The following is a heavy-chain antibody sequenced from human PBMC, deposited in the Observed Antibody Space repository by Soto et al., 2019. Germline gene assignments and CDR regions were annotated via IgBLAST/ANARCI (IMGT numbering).Heavy chain of an antibody. V-gene: IGHV1-18*01. Sequence: QGQLVQSGAEVKKPGASVQVSCKASGYTFTSYGISWVRQAPGQGLEWMGWISAYNGTTNYAQKLPGRVTMTTDTSTSTAYMELRSLRSDDTAVYYCAGASSGRSYYWGQRTLVPVSS. CDR3: AGASSGRSYY. CDR2: ISAYNGTT. D-gene: IGHD6-19*01. J-gene: IGHJ4*02. CDR1: GYTFTSYG.